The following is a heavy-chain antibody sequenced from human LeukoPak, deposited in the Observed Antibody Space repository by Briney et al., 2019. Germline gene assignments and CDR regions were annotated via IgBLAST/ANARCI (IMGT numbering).Heavy chain of an antibody. D-gene: IGHD6-6*01. V-gene: IGHV3-23*01. CDR2: ISADGGDT. CDR1: GFTFSSYA. Sequence: GGSLRLSCAASGFTFSSYAMSWVRQAPGKGLEWVSVISADGGDTNFADSVKGRLTISRDNSNSTLYLQMNSLRVEDTAIYYCAKMRTAARVNYFDYWGQGTLVTVSS. CDR3: AKMRTAARVNYFDY. J-gene: IGHJ4*02.